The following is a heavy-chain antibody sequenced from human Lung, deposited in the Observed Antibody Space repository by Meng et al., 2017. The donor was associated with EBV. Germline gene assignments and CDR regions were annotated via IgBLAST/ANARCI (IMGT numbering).Heavy chain of an antibody. CDR1: GGSFSTYY. Sequence: VSLHLWGGGLLKPLGTLSLTWAVYGGSFSTYYGSWLRQSPGKGLAWIGEINHGGSTNYNPSLKSRVPSSVVTSKTQFSLKLSSVTAADTAVYYCARVTLWFGELEYWGQGTLVTVSS. CDR3: ARVTLWFGELEY. CDR2: INHGGST. J-gene: IGHJ4*02. V-gene: IGHV4-34*01. D-gene: IGHD3-10*01.